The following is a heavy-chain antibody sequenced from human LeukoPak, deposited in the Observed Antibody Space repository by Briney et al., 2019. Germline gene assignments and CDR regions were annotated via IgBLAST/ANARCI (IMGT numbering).Heavy chain of an antibody. CDR2: IYYSGST. D-gene: IGHD2-2*01. CDR3: ARGRYCSSTRCYAFDI. Sequence: ASETLSLTCTVSGGSISSYYWSWIRQPPGNGLEWIGYIYYSGSTNYNPSLKSRVTISVDTSKYQFSLKLSSVTAAHTAVYYCARGRYCSSTRCYAFDIWGQGTMVTVSS. V-gene: IGHV4-59*01. CDR1: GGSISSYY. J-gene: IGHJ3*02.